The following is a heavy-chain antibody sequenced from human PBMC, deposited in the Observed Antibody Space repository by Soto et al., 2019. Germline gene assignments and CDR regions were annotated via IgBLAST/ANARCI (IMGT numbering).Heavy chain of an antibody. D-gene: IGHD6-19*01. Sequence: QVQLVQSGAEVKKPGASVKVSCKTSGYTFTRYSISWVRQAPGQGLEWMEWISAYNGDTNYAQNLQGRVTMTTDASTSTAYMELRSLRSDDTATYYCARDHAGSGWFRFDYWGQGTLVTVSS. CDR1: GYTFTRYS. V-gene: IGHV1-18*01. CDR3: ARDHAGSGWFRFDY. CDR2: ISAYNGDT. J-gene: IGHJ4*02.